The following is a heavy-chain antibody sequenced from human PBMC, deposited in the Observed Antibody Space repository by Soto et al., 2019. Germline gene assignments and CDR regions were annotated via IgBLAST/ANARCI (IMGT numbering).Heavy chain of an antibody. CDR1: GFTFSSYA. V-gene: IGHV3-64*01. J-gene: IGHJ4*02. D-gene: IGHD1-20*01. Sequence: GGSLRLSCAASGFTFSSYAMHWVRQAPGKGLEYVSAISSYGGSTYYANSVKGRFTISRDNSKNTLYLQMGSLRSEDTAVYYSARGITLPTPLDYWGQGTLVTVSS. CDR2: ISSYGGST. CDR3: ARGITLPTPLDY.